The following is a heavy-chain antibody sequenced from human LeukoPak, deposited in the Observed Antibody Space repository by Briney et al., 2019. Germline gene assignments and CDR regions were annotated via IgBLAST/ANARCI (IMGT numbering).Heavy chain of an antibody. V-gene: IGHV3-23*01. CDR2: ISDSNGST. CDR3: AKAVGYYYFYMDV. J-gene: IGHJ6*03. D-gene: IGHD4-23*01. Sequence: GGSLRPSCAASGFTFSSYAMSWVRQAPGKGLEWVSTISDSNGSTYYADSVKGRFTISRDNSKNTLYLQMNSLRAEDTAVYFCAKAVGYYYFYMDVWGKGTTVIISS. CDR1: GFTFSSYA.